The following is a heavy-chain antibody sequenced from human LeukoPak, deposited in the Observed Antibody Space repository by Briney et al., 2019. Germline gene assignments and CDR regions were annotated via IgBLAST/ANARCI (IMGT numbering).Heavy chain of an antibody. CDR2: ISSSGSTI. J-gene: IGHJ6*03. CDR1: GFTFSSYE. V-gene: IGHV3-48*03. D-gene: IGHD3-3*01. CDR3: ARELRYYDFWSGNFYYMDV. Sequence: PGGSLRLSCAASGFTFSSYEMNWVRQAPGKGLEWVSYISSSGSTIYYADSVKGRFTISRDNAKNSLYLQMNSLRAEDTAVYYCARELRYYDFWSGNFYYMDVWGKGTTVTVSS.